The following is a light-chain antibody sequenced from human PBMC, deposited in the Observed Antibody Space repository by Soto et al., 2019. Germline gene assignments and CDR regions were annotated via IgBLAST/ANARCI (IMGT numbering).Light chain of an antibody. J-gene: IGKJ2*01. CDR1: QSVSSSY. Sequence: EIVLTQSPGTLSLSPGERATLSCRASQSVSSSYLAWYQQTPGQAPRLLVYGAFIRAPGFPVTFRGTGSGSEFTLTITSLQSEDGALYYCQQYDKWPYTFGQGTKVDIK. V-gene: IGKV3-20*01. CDR2: GAF. CDR3: QQYDKWPYT.